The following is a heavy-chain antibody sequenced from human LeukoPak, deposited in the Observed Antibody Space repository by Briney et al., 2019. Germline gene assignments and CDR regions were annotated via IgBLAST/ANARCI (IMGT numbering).Heavy chain of an antibody. CDR3: ARVMTTVTKFDS. V-gene: IGHV1-2*02. CDR1: GYNFKGYY. Sequence: ASVKVSCKASGYNFKGYYMHWVRQAPGQGLEGMGWVNPNNGVTDYAQKFHGSVTLTSDTSLTTVYIVLDSLTSHDTPMYFCARVMTTVTKFDSWGQGTLVTVSS. J-gene: IGHJ4*02. D-gene: IGHD4-17*01. CDR2: VNPNNGVT.